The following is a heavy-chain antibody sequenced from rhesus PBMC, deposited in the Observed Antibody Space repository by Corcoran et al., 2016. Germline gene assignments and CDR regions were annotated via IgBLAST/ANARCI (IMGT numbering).Heavy chain of an antibody. CDR1: GFTFSSYW. CDR2: INSVGGST. D-gene: IGHD2-21*01. CDR3: AKDGYCTGSGCYGYYYGLDS. Sequence: EVQLVESGGGLAKPGGSLRLSCAASGFTFSSYWMNWVRQTPGKGLEWISAINSVGGSTCYADSVKGRFTISRENSKNTLSLQMNSLRAEDTVVYYCAKDGYCTGSGCYGYYYGLDSWGQGVVVTVSS. V-gene: IGHV3S42*01. J-gene: IGHJ6*01.